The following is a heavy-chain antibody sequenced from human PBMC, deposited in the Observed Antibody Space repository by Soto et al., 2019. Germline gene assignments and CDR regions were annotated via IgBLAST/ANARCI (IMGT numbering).Heavy chain of an antibody. V-gene: IGHV4-59*01. Sequence: SETLSLTCTVSGGSISDSYWSWIRQPPGKRLEWIGYVYYSGTTNYNPSLKSRVTISVDLSKNQFSLRLSSVTTVDTALYYCARTSAVPNTLRSRYFFDYWGQGTLVTVSS. J-gene: IGHJ4*02. D-gene: IGHD2-15*01. CDR2: VYYSGTT. CDR3: ARTSAVPNTLRSRYFFDY. CDR1: GGSISDSY.